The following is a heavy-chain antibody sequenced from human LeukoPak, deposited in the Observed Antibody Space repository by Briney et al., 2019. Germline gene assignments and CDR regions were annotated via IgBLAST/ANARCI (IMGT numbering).Heavy chain of an antibody. CDR2: ISSSGSPI. J-gene: IGHJ4*02. V-gene: IGHV3-11*04. D-gene: IGHD2-15*01. CDR1: GFTFSDHY. CDR3: ARDRWELRLLFDY. Sequence: PGGSLRLSCAASGFTFSDHYMSWIRQAPGKGLELVSYISSSGSPIYYADSVEGRFTVSRDNAKKSLYLQMNNLRAEDTAVYFCARDRWELRLLFDYWGQGSLVTVSS.